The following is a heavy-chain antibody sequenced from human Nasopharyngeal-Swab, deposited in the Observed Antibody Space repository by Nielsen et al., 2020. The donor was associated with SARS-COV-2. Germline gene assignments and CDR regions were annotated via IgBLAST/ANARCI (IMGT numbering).Heavy chain of an antibody. CDR1: GFTFSSYS. J-gene: IGHJ3*02. CDR3: ARGVVVVTAIGGAFDI. D-gene: IGHD2-21*02. Sequence: GGSLRLSCAASGFTFSSYSMNWVRQAPGKGLEWVSYISSSSSTIYYADSVKGRFTISRDNSKNTLYLQMDSLRAEDTAVYYCARGVVVVTAIGGAFDIWGQGTMVTVSS. V-gene: IGHV3-48*01. CDR2: ISSSSSTI.